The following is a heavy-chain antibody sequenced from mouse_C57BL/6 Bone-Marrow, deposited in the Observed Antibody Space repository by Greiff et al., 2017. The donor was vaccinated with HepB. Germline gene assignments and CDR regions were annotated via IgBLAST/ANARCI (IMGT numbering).Heavy chain of an antibody. CDR2: INPSSGYT. J-gene: IGHJ3*01. V-gene: IGHV1-4*01. D-gene: IGHD1-1*01. CDR3: SRSEDYSSSYWFAY. CDR1: GYTFTSYT. Sequence: QVQLQQSGAELARPGASVKMSCKASGYTFTSYTMHWVKQRPGQGLEWIGHINPSSGYTKYNQKFKDKATLTADKSSSTAYMQLSSLTSEDSAVYYCSRSEDYSSSYWFAYWGQGTLVTVSA.